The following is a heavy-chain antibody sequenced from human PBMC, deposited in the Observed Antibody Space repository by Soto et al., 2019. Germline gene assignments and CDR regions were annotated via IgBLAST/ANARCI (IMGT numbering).Heavy chain of an antibody. CDR3: TRRHGYTFDY. D-gene: IGHD3-16*02. CDR2: IYYSGST. V-gene: IGHV4-59*08. CDR1: GGSISSYY. J-gene: IGHJ4*02. Sequence: SETLSLTCTASGGSISSYYWSWIRQPPGKGLEWIGYIYYSGSTNYNPSLRSRVTISVDTSKNQFSLKLSSVTAADTAVYYCTRRHGYTFDYWGQGTLVTVSS.